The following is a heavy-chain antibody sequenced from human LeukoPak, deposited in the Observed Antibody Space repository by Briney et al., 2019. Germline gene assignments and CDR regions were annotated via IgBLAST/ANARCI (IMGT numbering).Heavy chain of an antibody. CDR1: GGSVSSGSYY. J-gene: IGHJ6*02. D-gene: IGHD6-13*01. CDR2: IYYSGST. Sequence: SETLSLTCTVSGGSVSSGSYYWSWIRQPPGRGLEWIGYIYYSGSTNYNPSLRSRVTISVDTSKNQFSLKLSSVTAADTAVYYCARDPGIAAAADYYYYGMDVWGQGTTVTVSS. V-gene: IGHV4-61*01. CDR3: ARDPGIAAAADYYYYGMDV.